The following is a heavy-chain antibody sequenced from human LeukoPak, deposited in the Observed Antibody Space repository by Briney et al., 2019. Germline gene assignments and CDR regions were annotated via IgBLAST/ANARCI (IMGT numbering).Heavy chain of an antibody. D-gene: IGHD4-17*01. V-gene: IGHV1-46*01. CDR2: INPSGGST. Sequence: ASVKVSCKASGYTFTSYYMHWVRQAPGQGLEWMGIINPSGGSTSYAQKFQGRVTMTRDTSTSTVYMELSSLRSEDTAVYYCARAYGPRFTATRYFQHWGQGTLVTVSS. J-gene: IGHJ1*01. CDR3: ARAYGPRFTATRYFQH. CDR1: GYTFTSYY.